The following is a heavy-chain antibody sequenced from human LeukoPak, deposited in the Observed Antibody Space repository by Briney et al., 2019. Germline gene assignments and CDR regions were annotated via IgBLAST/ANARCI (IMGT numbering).Heavy chain of an antibody. Sequence: GGSLRLSCAASGFTVSSNYMSWVRQAPGKGLEWVSVIYSGGSTYYADSVKGRFTISRDNSKNTLYLQMNSLRAEDTAAYYCARTYDSSGYYPFYFDYWGQGTLVTVSS. D-gene: IGHD3-22*01. CDR3: ARTYDSSGYYPFYFDY. J-gene: IGHJ4*02. CDR2: IYSGGST. V-gene: IGHV3-53*01. CDR1: GFTVSSNY.